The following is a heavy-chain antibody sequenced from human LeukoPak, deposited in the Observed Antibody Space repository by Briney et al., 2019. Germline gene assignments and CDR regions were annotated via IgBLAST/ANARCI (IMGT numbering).Heavy chain of an antibody. J-gene: IGHJ4*02. CDR2: MNPNSGNT. V-gene: IGHV1-8*03. D-gene: IGHD3-3*01. Sequence: ASVKVSCKASGYTFTSYDINWVRQATGQGLEWMGWMNPNSGNTGYAQKFQGRVTITRNTSISTAYMELSSLGSEDTAVYYCARDYDFWSGYSMYGYWGQGTLVTVSS. CDR3: ARDYDFWSGYSMYGY. CDR1: GYTFTSYD.